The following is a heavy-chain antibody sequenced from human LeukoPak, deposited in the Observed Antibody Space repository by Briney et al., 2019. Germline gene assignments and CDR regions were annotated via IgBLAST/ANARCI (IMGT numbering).Heavy chain of an antibody. CDR3: ARLFWSDSHSFDY. V-gene: IGHV4-59*01. CDR1: GGSTSSYY. Sequence: SETLSLTCIVSGGSTSSYYWSWIRQPPGKGLEWIGYIHYSGSTNYNPSLKSRVTISLDTSKNQFSLKLSSVTAAETAVYYCARLFWSDSHSFDYWGQGTLVTVSS. D-gene: IGHD3-3*01. CDR2: IHYSGST. J-gene: IGHJ4*02.